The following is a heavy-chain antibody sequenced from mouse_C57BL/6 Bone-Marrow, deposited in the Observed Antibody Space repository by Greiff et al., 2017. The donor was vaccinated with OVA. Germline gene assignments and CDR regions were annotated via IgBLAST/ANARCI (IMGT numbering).Heavy chain of an antibody. V-gene: IGHV1-61*01. CDR3: ATSLRFDY. J-gene: IGHJ2*01. D-gene: IGHD1-1*01. CDR1: GYTFTSYW. CDR2: IYPSDSDT. Sequence: VQLQQSGAELARPGASVKLSCKASGYTFTSYWMDWVKQRPGQGLEWIGNIYPSDSDTHYNQKFKDKATLTVDKSSSTAYMQLSSLTSEVSAVYYGATSLRFDYWGQGTTLTVSS.